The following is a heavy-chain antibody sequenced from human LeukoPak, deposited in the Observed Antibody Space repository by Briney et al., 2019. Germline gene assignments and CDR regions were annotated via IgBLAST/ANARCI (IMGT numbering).Heavy chain of an antibody. V-gene: IGHV4-39*01. D-gene: IGHD3-10*01. J-gene: IGHJ4*02. CDR3: ARQYGSGSHNDY. Sequence: SETLSLTCTVSGGSISSSSYYWGWIRQPPGKGLEWIGSIYYSGSTYYNPSLKSRVTISVDTSKNQLSLKLSSVTAADTAVYYCARQYGSGSHNDYWGQGTLVTVSS. CDR1: GGSISSSSYY. CDR2: IYYSGST.